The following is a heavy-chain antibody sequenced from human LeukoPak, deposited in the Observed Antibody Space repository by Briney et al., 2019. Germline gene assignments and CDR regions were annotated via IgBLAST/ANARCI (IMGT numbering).Heavy chain of an antibody. D-gene: IGHD6-19*01. CDR1: GFAFSSYA. J-gene: IGHJ6*02. CDR2: ISAGGAGT. Sequence: GEALKISCAVSGFAFSSYAMSWVRQAPGKGLEWVSGISAGGAGTYYADSVTGRLTISRDNSKNTLYLQVNSLRAEDTAVYYCARDSSAGFGLDVWGQGTAVTVSS. CDR3: ARDSSAGFGLDV. V-gene: IGHV3-23*01.